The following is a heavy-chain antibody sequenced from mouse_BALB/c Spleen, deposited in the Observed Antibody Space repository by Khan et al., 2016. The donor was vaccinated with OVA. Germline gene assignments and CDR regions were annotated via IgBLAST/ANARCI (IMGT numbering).Heavy chain of an antibody. CDR1: GYTFSSYW. J-gene: IGHJ3*01. V-gene: IGHV1-9*01. CDR3: ARGGYGGFAD. CDR2: IFPGSVST. Sequence: QVQLKESGGDLMKPGASVKISCKATGYTFSSYWIEWVQQRPGHGLEWIGQIFPGSVSTTYNEKFKGQATFTADTSSNTAYMQLSSLTSEDSAVFYCARGGYGGFADWGQGTLVTVSA. D-gene: IGHD2-14*01.